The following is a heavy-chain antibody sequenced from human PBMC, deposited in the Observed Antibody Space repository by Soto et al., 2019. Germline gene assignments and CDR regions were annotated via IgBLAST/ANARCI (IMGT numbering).Heavy chain of an antibody. CDR1: GYSFTSYW. Sequence: GESLKISCKGSGYSFTSYWIGWLRQMPGKGLEWMGTIYPGDSDTRYSPSFQGQVTISADKSISTAYLQWSSLKASDTAMYHCARGIAAADHPLYYYGMDVWGQGTTVTVSS. V-gene: IGHV5-51*01. CDR2: IYPGDSDT. D-gene: IGHD6-13*01. J-gene: IGHJ6*01. CDR3: ARGIAAADHPLYYYGMDV.